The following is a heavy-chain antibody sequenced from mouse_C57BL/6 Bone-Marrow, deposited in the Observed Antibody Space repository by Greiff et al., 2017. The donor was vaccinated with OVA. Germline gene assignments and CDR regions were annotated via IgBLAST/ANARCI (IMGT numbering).Heavy chain of an antibody. D-gene: IGHD1-1*01. CDR3: TREAYYYGTFDY. V-gene: IGHV5-9-1*02. CDR1: GFTFSSYA. Sequence: EVKLVESGEGLVKPGGSLKLSCAASGFTFSSYAMSWVRQTPEKRLEWVAYISSGGDYIYYADTVKGRFTISRDNARNTLYLQMSSMKSEDTAMYCCTREAYYYGTFDYWGQGTTLTVSS. J-gene: IGHJ2*01. CDR2: ISSGGDYI.